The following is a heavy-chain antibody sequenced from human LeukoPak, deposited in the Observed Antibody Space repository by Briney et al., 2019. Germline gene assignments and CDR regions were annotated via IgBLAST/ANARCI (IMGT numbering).Heavy chain of an antibody. V-gene: IGHV3-23*01. CDR1: GFTFSIYA. Sequence: GGSLRLSCASSGFTFSIYAMSWVRQAPGKGLEWVSDSSGSGGGRYYAGSVKGRFTLSRDNSKNTLYLQMNSLRVEDTAIYYCVKESSGGADAFDIWGQGTMVTVSS. J-gene: IGHJ3*02. CDR2: SSGSGGGR. D-gene: IGHD6-19*01. CDR3: VKESSGGADAFDI.